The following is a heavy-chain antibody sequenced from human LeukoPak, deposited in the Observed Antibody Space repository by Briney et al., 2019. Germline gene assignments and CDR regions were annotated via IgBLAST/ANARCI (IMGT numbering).Heavy chain of an antibody. D-gene: IGHD2-2*01. CDR3: VRHDYDTSWGLDWFFDL. J-gene: IGHJ2*01. V-gene: IGHV4-59*08. CDR2: IYYNGRT. CDR1: GDSIRSYY. Sequence: SETLSLTCTVSGDSIRSYYWSWIRQSPGKGLEWIAYIYYNGRTDSNPSLKSRVTISLDMSKNQLSLNLNSVTAADTAVYYCVRHDYDTSWGLDWFFDLWGRGTLVIVSS.